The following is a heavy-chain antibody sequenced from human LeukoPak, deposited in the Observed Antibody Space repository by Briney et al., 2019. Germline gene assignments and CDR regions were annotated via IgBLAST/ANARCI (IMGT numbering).Heavy chain of an antibody. CDR2: IKGNGFDT. CDR1: GFIFSNYA. CDR3: AKDTGPLMITFGGVVISYFDY. D-gene: IGHD3-16*01. V-gene: IGHV3-23*01. J-gene: IGHJ4*02. Sequence: GGSLRLSCAGSGFIFSNYAMSWLRQAPGKGLEGVSGIKGNGFDTYYADSVKGRFTVSRDHYKHMLSLQMNSLSAEDTAVYYCAKDTGPLMITFGGVVISYFDYWGQGALVTVSS.